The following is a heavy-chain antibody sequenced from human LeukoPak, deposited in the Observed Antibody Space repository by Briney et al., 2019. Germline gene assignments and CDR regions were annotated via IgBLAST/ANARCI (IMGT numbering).Heavy chain of an antibody. D-gene: IGHD3-22*01. Sequence: ASVKVSCKASGYTFTGYYMHWVRQAPGQGLEWMGWINPNSGGTNYAQKFQGRVTMTRDTSISTAYMELSRLRSDDTAVYYGARDSRGRSYYDSSGSWGQGTLVTVSS. CDR1: GYTFTGYY. CDR2: INPNSGGT. J-gene: IGHJ5*02. V-gene: IGHV1-2*02. CDR3: ARDSRGRSYYDSSGS.